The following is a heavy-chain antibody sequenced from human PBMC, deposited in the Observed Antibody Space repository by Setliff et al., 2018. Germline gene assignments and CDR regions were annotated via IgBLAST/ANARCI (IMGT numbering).Heavy chain of an antibody. Sequence: ASVKVSCKASGYTFTSYYMHWVRQAPGQGLEWMGIINPSGGSTSYAQKFQGRVTMTRDTSTSTVYMELSSLRPEDTAVYYCARDKALRLLGYMDVWGKGNAGHRLL. V-gene: IGHV1-46*01. CDR3: ARDKALRLLGYMDV. J-gene: IGHJ6*03. CDR2: INPSGGST. D-gene: IGHD3-3*01. CDR1: GYTFTSYY.